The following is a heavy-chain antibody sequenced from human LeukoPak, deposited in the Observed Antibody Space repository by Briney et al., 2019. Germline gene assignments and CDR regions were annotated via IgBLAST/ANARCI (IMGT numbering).Heavy chain of an antibody. Sequence: GRSLRLSCAASGFTFSSYAMHWVRQAPGKGLEGVAVISYDGSNKYYADSVKGRFTISRDNSKNTLYLQMNSLRAEDTAVYYCARVFDSLVVPAAMRGGYFDYWGQGTLVTVSS. V-gene: IGHV3-30-3*01. CDR3: ARVFDSLVVPAAMRGGYFDY. CDR1: GFTFSSYA. D-gene: IGHD2-2*01. J-gene: IGHJ4*02. CDR2: ISYDGSNK.